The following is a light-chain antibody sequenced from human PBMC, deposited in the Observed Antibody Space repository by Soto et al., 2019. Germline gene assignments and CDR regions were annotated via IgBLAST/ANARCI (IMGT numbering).Light chain of an antibody. CDR2: AAS. CDR3: QQSYSIPRLT. V-gene: IGKV1-39*01. Sequence: DMQMTQSPSSLSASVGNRVSITCRSRQNISNNLHWYQQRPGKAPKLLIYAASNLRSGVPSRFSGSGSGTDFTLTISSLQSEDFATYYCQQSYSIPRLTFGPGTKVDIK. J-gene: IGKJ3*01. CDR1: QNISNN.